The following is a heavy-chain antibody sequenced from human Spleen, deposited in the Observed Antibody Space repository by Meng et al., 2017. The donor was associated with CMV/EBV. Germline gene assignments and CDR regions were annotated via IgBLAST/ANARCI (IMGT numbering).Heavy chain of an antibody. D-gene: IGHD6-19*01. CDR3: AKPEAVGC. CDR1: GFTFSSSW. CDR2: INSDGSST. Sequence: ESPKISCAASGFTFSSSWMHWVRQAPGKGLVWVSRINSDGSSTSYADSVKGRFTISRDNSKNTLYLQTNSLKTEDTAVYCCAKPEAVGCWGQGTLVTVSS. J-gene: IGHJ4*02. V-gene: IGHV3-74*01.